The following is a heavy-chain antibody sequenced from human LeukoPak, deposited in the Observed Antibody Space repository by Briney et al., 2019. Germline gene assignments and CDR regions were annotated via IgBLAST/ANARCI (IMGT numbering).Heavy chain of an antibody. Sequence: ASVKVSCKASGYTFTSYDINWVRQATGQGLEWMGWMNPNSGNTGYAQKFQGRVTMTRNTSISTAYMELSSLRSEDTVVYYCARVQWLAPQYYFDYWGQGTLVTVSS. CDR1: GYTFTSYD. V-gene: IGHV1-8*01. CDR2: MNPNSGNT. J-gene: IGHJ4*02. CDR3: ARVQWLAPQYYFDY. D-gene: IGHD6-19*01.